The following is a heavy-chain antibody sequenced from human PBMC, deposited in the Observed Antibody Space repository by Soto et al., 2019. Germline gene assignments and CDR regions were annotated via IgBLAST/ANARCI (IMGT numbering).Heavy chain of an antibody. CDR1: GYTFTSYA. J-gene: IGHJ6*02. D-gene: IGHD1-1*01. V-gene: IGHV1-3*01. CDR3: AGEGTYKNYCYYGMDV. Sequence: GASVKVSCKASGYTFTSYAMHWVRQAPGQRLEWMGWINAGNGNTKYSQKFQGRVTITRDTSASTAYMELSSLRSEDTAVCYCAGEGTYKNYCYYGMDVWGQGTTVTVSS. CDR2: INAGNGNT.